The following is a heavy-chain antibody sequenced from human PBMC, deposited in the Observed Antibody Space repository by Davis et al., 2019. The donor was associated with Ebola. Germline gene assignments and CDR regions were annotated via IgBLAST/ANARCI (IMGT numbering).Heavy chain of an antibody. V-gene: IGHV4-34*01. D-gene: IGHD1-7*01. CDR2: INHSGST. J-gene: IGHJ4*02. CDR3: ARGLHWNYGIFDY. Sequence: PGGSLRLSCAVYGGSFSGYYWSWIRQPPGKGLEWIGEINHSGSTNYNPSLKSRVTISVDTSKNQFSLKLSSVTAADTAVYYCARGLHWNYGIFDYWGQGTLVTVSS. CDR1: GGSFSGYY.